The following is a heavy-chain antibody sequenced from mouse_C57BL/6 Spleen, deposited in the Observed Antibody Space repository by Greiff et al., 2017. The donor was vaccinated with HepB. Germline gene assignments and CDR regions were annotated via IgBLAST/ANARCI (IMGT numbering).Heavy chain of an antibody. Sequence: EVQLQESGPELVKPGASVKISCKVSGYSFTDYNMNWVKQSNGKSLEWIGVINPNYGTTSYNQKFKGKATLTVDQSSSTAYMQLNSLTSEDSAVYYCARSHYYGSSYYYAMDYWGQGTSVTVSS. CDR3: ARSHYYGSSYYYAMDY. V-gene: IGHV1-39*01. D-gene: IGHD1-1*01. J-gene: IGHJ4*01. CDR2: INPNYGTT. CDR1: GYSFTDYN.